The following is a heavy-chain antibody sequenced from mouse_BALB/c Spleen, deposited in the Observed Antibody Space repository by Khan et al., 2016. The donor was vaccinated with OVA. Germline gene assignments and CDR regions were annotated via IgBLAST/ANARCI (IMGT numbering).Heavy chain of an antibody. V-gene: IGHV1S135*01. J-gene: IGHJ3*01. CDR2: IDLFSGGA. CDR1: GYSFTSYY. D-gene: IGHD2-2*01. CDR3: TRHGYVAWFTY. Sequence: VQLQQSGPELMKPGASVKISCKASGYSFTSYYIHWVIQSHGKSLEWIGFIDLFSGGATYNQKFKGKATLTADKSSSTASIHLSNLTSEAAAVYYCTRHGYVAWFTYWGQGTLVTVSA.